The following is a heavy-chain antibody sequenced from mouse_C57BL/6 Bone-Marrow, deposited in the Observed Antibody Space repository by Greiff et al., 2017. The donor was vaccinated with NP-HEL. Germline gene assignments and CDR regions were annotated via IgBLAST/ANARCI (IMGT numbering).Heavy chain of an antibody. Sequence: VQLQQPGAELVKPGASVKLSCKASGYTFTSYWMQWVKQRPGQGLEWIGEIDPSDSYTNYNQKFKGKATLTVDTSSSTAYMQLSSLTSEDSAVYYCARSLITTVVATPYFDYWGQGTTFTVSS. CDR1: GYTFTSYW. V-gene: IGHV1-50*01. CDR3: ARSLITTVVATPYFDY. CDR2: IDPSDSYT. D-gene: IGHD1-1*01. J-gene: IGHJ2*01.